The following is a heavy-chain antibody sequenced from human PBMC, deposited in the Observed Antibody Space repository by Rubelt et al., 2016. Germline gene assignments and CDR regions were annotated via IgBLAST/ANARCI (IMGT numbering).Heavy chain of an antibody. Sequence: EVQLVESGGGLVQPGWSLRLSCAASGFTFSSYWMHWVRQAPGKGLVWVSRINSDGSSTSSAYSVKGRFPISRDNAKNTRYLQMNRLRAEGTAVYYCARGQLPREWGQGTLVTVSS. CDR3: ARGQLPRE. CDR1: GFTFSSYW. D-gene: IGHD2-2*01. CDR2: INSDGSST. V-gene: IGHV3-74*01. J-gene: IGHJ1*01.